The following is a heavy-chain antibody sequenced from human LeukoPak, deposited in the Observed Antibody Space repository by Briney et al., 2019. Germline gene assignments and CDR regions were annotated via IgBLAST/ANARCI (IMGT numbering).Heavy chain of an antibody. CDR1: GFTFSSYG. Sequence: GGSLRLSCAASGFTFSSYGMHWVRQAPGKGLEWVAVIWYGGSNKYYADSVKGRFTISRDNSKNTLYLQMNSLRAEDTAVYYCAKDVAVVVAATQGYYWGQGTLVTVSS. J-gene: IGHJ4*02. CDR2: IWYGGSNK. CDR3: AKDVAVVVAATQGYY. D-gene: IGHD2-15*01. V-gene: IGHV3-33*06.